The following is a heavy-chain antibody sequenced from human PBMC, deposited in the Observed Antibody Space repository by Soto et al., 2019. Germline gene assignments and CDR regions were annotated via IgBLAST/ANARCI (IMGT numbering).Heavy chain of an antibody. CDR2: IVVGSGNT. CDR1: GFTFTSSA. J-gene: IGHJ5*02. V-gene: IGHV1-58*01. CDR3: AAFLYRRSFSGWNRNWFEP. D-gene: IGHD6-6*01. Sequence: SVKVSCKASGFTFTSSAVQWVRQARGRRLGWIGWIVVGSGNTNYAQKFQERVTITRDMSTSTAYMELSSLRSEDTAVYYCAAFLYRRSFSGWNRNWFEPLVQGTLVTVSS.